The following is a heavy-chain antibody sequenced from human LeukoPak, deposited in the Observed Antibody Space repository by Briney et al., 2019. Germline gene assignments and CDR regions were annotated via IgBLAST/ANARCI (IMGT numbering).Heavy chain of an antibody. Sequence: SETLSLTCTVSGGSLSSYYWSWIRQPPGKGLEWIGYIYYSGSTNYNPSLKSRVTISVDTSKNQFSLKLSSVAAADTAVYYCAREWWSGSYQNWFDPWGQGTLVTVSS. CDR3: AREWWSGSYQNWFDP. J-gene: IGHJ5*02. D-gene: IGHD1-26*01. CDR1: GGSLSSYY. CDR2: IYYSGST. V-gene: IGHV4-59*01.